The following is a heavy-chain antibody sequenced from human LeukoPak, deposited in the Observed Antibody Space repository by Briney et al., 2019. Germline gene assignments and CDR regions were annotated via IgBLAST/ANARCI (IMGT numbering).Heavy chain of an antibody. CDR3: ARESSDSGAFYSDY. CDR2: INDDGSTT. J-gene: IGHJ4*02. CDR1: GFTFSNYW. V-gene: IGHV3-74*01. D-gene: IGHD3-22*01. Sequence: PGGSLRLSCAASGFTFSNYWMHWVRQAPGKGLVWVSRINDDGSTTTYADSVKGRFTISRDNAKNTLYLQMNSLRADDTAVYFCARESSDSGAFYSDYWGQGALVTVSS.